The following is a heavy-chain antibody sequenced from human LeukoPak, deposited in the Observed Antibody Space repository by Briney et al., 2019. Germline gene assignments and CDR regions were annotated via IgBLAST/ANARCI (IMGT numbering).Heavy chain of an antibody. CDR3: ARDKVTY. CDR2: INKDGSEK. V-gene: IGHV3-7*01. CDR1: GFTFSNYW. Sequence: PGGSLRLSCAASGFTFSNYWMSWVRQVPGKWLEWVAHINKDGSEKYYVDSVKGRFIISRDNAKNSLYLQMNSLKVEDTAVYYCARDKVTYWGPGALVTVSS. J-gene: IGHJ4*02.